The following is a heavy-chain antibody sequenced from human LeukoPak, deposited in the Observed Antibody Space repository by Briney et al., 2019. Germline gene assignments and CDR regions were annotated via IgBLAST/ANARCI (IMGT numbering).Heavy chain of an antibody. Sequence: GGSLRLSCAASGFTFSWYTMNWVRQAPGKGLEWVSIISSSSSYIYYADSVKGRFTISRDNAKNSLYLQMNSLRAEDTAVYYCARTVVGATTAAFDIWGQGTMVTVSP. D-gene: IGHD1-26*01. V-gene: IGHV3-21*01. CDR3: ARTVVGATTAAFDI. CDR1: GFTFSWYT. CDR2: ISSSSSYI. J-gene: IGHJ3*02.